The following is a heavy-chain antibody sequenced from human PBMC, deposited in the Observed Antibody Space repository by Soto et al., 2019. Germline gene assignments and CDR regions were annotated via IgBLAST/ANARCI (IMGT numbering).Heavy chain of an antibody. Sequence: GGSLRLSCAASGFTFSSYAMSWVRQAPGKGLEWVSAISGSGGSTYYADSVKGRFTISRDNSKNTLYLQMNSLKTEDTAVHYCTTSERELPLYYYGMDVWGQGTTVTVSS. V-gene: IGHV3-23*01. CDR2: ISGSGGST. CDR3: TTSERELPLYYYGMDV. D-gene: IGHD1-26*01. CDR1: GFTFSSYA. J-gene: IGHJ6*02.